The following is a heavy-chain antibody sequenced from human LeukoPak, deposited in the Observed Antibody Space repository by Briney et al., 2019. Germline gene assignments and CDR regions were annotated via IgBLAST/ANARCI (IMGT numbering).Heavy chain of an antibody. CDR3: ARWGLAPHYFDY. Sequence: SQTLSLTCAISGDSVSSNSAAWSWIRKSPSRGLEWLGRTYYMSKWISDYAIFVKSRITINPDTSKNQFSLQLNSVTPEDAAVYYCARWGLAPHYFDYWGQGTLVTVSS. D-gene: IGHD3-16*01. CDR1: GDSVSSNSAA. V-gene: IGHV6-1*01. CDR2: TYYMSKWIS. J-gene: IGHJ4*02.